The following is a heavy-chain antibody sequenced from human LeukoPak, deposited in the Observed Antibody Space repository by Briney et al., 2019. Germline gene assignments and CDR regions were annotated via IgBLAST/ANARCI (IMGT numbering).Heavy chain of an antibody. CDR1: GGSISSSNW. D-gene: IGHD7-27*01. Sequence: PSETLSLTCAVSGGSISSSNWWSWVRQPPGKGLEWIGEINHSGSTNYNPSLKSRVTISVDTSKNQFSLKLSSVTAADTAVYYCARGWGLSYYYYGMDVWGQGTTVTVSS. CDR3: ARGWGLSYYYYGMDV. J-gene: IGHJ6*02. V-gene: IGHV4-4*02. CDR2: INHSGST.